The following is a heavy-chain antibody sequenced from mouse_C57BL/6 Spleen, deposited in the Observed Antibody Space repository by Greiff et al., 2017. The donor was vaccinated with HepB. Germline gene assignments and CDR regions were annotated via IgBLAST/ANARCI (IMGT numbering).Heavy chain of an antibody. CDR1: GFTFSSYA. V-gene: IGHV5-4*01. CDR2: ISDGGSYT. J-gene: IGHJ4*01. Sequence: EVKLVESGGGLVKPGGSLKLSCAASGFTFSSYAMSWVRQTPEKRLEWVATISDGGSYTYYPDNVKGRFTISRDNAKNNLYLQMSHLKSEDTAMYYCARDLFTTVVGAMDYWGQGTSVTVSS. CDR3: ARDLFTTVVGAMDY. D-gene: IGHD1-1*01.